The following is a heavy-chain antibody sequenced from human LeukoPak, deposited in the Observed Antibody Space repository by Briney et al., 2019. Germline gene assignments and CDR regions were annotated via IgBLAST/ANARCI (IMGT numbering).Heavy chain of an antibody. J-gene: IGHJ6*03. CDR3: ARGTFYDILTGYYTSSYYYYMDV. CDR2: ISAYSGDT. V-gene: IGHV1-18*01. D-gene: IGHD3-9*01. CDR1: GYTFTSYG. Sequence: ASVKVSCKASGYTFTSYGISWVRQAPGQGLEWMGWISAYSGDTNYAEKLQGRVTMTTDTSTSTAYMELRSLRSDDTAVYYCARGTFYDILTGYYTSSYYYYMDVWGKGTTVTVS.